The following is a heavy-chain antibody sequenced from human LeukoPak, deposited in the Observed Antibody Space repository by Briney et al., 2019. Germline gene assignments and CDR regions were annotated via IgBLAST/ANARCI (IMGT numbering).Heavy chain of an antibody. D-gene: IGHD3-22*01. V-gene: IGHV4-61*02. CDR2: IYTSGST. CDR1: GGSISSGSYY. CDR3: ASGPLYYYDSSGYYYGIDY. Sequence: SETLSLTCTVSGGSISSGSYYWSWIRQPAGKGLEWIGRIYTSGSTNYNPSLKSRVTISVDTSKNQFSLKLSSVTAADTAVYYCASGPLYYYDSSGYYYGIDYWGQGTLVTVSS. J-gene: IGHJ4*02.